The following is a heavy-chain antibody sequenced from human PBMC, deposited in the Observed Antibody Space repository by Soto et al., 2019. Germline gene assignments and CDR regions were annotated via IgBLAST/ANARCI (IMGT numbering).Heavy chain of an antibody. CDR1: GGSFSGYY. J-gene: IGHJ4*02. CDR2: INHSGST. V-gene: IGHV4-34*01. D-gene: IGHD3-9*01. Sequence: SETLSLTCAVYGGSFSGYYWSWIRQPPGKGLEWIGEINHSGSTNYNPSLKSRVTISVDTSKNQFSLKLSSVTAADTAVYYCARRREYYDILTGYDPVYYFDYWGQGTLVTVSS. CDR3: ARRREYYDILTGYDPVYYFDY.